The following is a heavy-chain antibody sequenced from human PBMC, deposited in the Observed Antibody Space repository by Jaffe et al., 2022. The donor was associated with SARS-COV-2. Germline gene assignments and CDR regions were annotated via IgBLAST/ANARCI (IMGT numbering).Heavy chain of an antibody. CDR3: AKDLGAARQNFYYYGMDV. CDR2: ISWNSGSI. D-gene: IGHD6-6*01. V-gene: IGHV3-9*01. Sequence: EVQLVESGGGLVQPGRSLRLSCAASGFTFDDYAMHWVRQAPGKGLEWVSGISWNSGSIGYADSVKGRFTISRDNAKNSLYLQMNSLRAEDTALYYCAKDLGAARQNFYYYGMDVWGQGTTVTVSS. J-gene: IGHJ6*02. CDR1: GFTFDDYA.